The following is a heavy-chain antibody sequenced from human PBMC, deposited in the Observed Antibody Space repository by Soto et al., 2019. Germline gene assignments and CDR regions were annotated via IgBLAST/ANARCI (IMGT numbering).Heavy chain of an antibody. CDR3: PARGRYYLDY. V-gene: IGHV4-30-4*01. Sequence: QVQLQESGPGLVKPSQTLSLTCTVSGGSISSGDYYWSWIRQPPGKGLEWIGYIYYSGSTYYNPSLKSRFTISENPSKNQFPLKLSSVTAADTAGYYGPARGRYYLDYWAREPWSPSPQ. D-gene: IGHD6-6*01. CDR1: GGSISSGDYY. CDR2: IYYSGST. J-gene: IGHJ4*02.